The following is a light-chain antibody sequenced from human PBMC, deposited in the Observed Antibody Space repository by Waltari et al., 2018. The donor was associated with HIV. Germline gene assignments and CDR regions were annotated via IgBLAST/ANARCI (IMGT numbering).Light chain of an antibody. J-gene: IGKJ3*01. Sequence: DIALTQSPNYLDVSLGGRDSLNCKSSQSLLYRSSSYLAWYQQKLGQPPLLLISWASTRESGVPDRFAGSVSGRNFTLTISSLQPEDVAVYYCQQYFSSPLTFGPGTKVGI. CDR2: WAS. V-gene: IGKV4-1*01. CDR3: QQYFSSPLT. CDR1: QSLLYRSSSY.